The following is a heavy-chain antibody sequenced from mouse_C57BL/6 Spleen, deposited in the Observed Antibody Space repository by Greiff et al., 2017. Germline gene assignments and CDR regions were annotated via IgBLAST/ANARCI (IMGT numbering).Heavy chain of an antibody. CDR3: ARDLKDYAMDY. CDR1: GYTFTSYW. Sequence: QVQLQQSGAELAKPGASVKLSCKASGYTFTSYWMHWVQQRPGQGLEWIGYINPSSGYTKYNQKFKDKATLTADKSSSTAYLQLSSLTYEDSAVYYCARDLKDYAMDYWGQGTSVTVSS. J-gene: IGHJ4*01. D-gene: IGHD1-3*01. V-gene: IGHV1-7*01. CDR2: INPSSGYT.